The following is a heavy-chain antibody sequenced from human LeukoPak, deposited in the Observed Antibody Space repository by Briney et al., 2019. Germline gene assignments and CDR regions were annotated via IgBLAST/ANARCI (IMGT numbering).Heavy chain of an antibody. CDR1: GYIFTSYG. CDR2: ISAYNGNI. V-gene: IGHV1-18*01. Sequence: ASVKVSCKASGYIFTSYGISWVRQAPGQGLEWMGWISAYNGNINYAQKFQGRVTMTTDTSTSTAYMELRSLRSDDTAVYYCARDFNTGYYDSSGYPFDYWGQGTLVTVSS. D-gene: IGHD3-22*01. CDR3: ARDFNTGYYDSSGYPFDY. J-gene: IGHJ4*02.